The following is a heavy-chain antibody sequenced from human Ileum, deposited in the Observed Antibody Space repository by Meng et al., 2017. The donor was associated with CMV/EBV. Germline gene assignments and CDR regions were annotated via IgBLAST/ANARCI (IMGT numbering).Heavy chain of an antibody. CDR2: IYNSGRT. D-gene: IGHD3-10*01. J-gene: IGHJ4*02. CDR1: GFTFSSHS. V-gene: IGHV3-23*05. CDR3: MGYYGSGSPRE. Sequence: EVQLLELGGGLVQHGGSLRLSCAGSGFTFSSHSMSWVRQAPGKGLEWVSVIYNSGRTYYADSVKGRFTISRDNGKKSLYLQMDRLGVDDTAVYYCMGYYGSGSPREWGQGNLVTVSS.